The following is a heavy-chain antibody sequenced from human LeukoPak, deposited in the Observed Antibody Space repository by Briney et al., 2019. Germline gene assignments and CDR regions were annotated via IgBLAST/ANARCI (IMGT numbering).Heavy chain of an antibody. CDR2: IKQDGSGE. J-gene: IGHJ4*02. V-gene: IGHV3-7*01. CDR1: GFTFSHDW. Sequence: GGSLRLSCAASGFTFSHDWMSWVRQAPGKGLEWVASIKQDGSGEHYVDSVKGRFTISRDNAKNSLYLQMNSLRAEDTAVYYCARDHYNWTPDQGYKVFDYWGQGSLVTGSS. D-gene: IGHD1-20*01. CDR3: ARDHYNWTPDQGYKVFDY.